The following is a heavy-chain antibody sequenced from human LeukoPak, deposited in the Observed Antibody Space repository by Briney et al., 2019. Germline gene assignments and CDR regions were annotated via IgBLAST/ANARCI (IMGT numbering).Heavy chain of an antibody. Sequence: ASVKLSCNASGYTFTSYCISWVRQAPGQGLEWMGWISAYNGNTNYAQKLQGRVTMTTDTSTSTAYMELRSLRSDDTAVYYCARVLPYDILTSNWFDPGAREPWSPSPQ. D-gene: IGHD3-9*01. CDR3: ARVLPYDILTSNWFDP. CDR1: GYTFTSYC. CDR2: ISAYNGNT. J-gene: IGHJ5*02. V-gene: IGHV1-18*04.